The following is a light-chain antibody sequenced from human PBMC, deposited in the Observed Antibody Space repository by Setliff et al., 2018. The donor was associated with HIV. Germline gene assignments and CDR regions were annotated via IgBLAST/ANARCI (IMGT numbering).Light chain of an antibody. CDR2: EVS. CDR3: SSYAGSNRG. Sequence: QSVLTQPPSASGSPGQSVTISCTGTSSDVGGYPYVSWYQQHPGKAPKLMIFEVSERPSGVPDRFSGSKSGNTASLTVSGLQAEDEADYYCSSYAGSNRGFGTGTKGTV. V-gene: IGLV2-8*01. CDR1: SSDVGGYPY. J-gene: IGLJ1*01.